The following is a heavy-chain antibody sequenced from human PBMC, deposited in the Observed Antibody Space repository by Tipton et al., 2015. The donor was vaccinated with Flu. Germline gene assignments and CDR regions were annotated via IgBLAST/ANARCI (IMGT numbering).Heavy chain of an antibody. J-gene: IGHJ6*02. CDR1: GGSVSPYY. CDR2: IYYRGTT. CDR3: ARDLVQDYRDQYFGMDV. Sequence: TLSLTCTVSGGSVSPYYWNWVRQSPGKGLEWIGYIYYRGTTGYNPSLKSRVTISVDTSMNQVSLKLTSVTAADTAVYYCARDLVQDYRDQYFGMDVWVQGTTVTVSS. D-gene: IGHD4-11*01. V-gene: IGHV4-59*02.